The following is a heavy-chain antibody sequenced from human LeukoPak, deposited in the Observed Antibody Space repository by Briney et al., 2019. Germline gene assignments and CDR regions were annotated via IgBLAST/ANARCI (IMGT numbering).Heavy chain of an antibody. CDR2: LTSETDGGTT. Sequence: GRTLRLSCAASGFAFKNAWVSCVRQAPGKGLEWVGRLTSETDGGTTDYAAPVKGRFTISKDESKTTLYLQMNSLKTEDTAVYYCTAEMGACAGDCFEFWGQGTLITVSS. V-gene: IGHV3-15*01. D-gene: IGHD2-21*02. CDR1: GFAFKNAW. J-gene: IGHJ4*02. CDR3: TAEMGACAGDCFEF.